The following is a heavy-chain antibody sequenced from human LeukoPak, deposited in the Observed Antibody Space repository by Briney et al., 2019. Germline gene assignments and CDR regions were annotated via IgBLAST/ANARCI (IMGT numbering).Heavy chain of an antibody. V-gene: IGHV3-30*04. D-gene: IGHD4-17*01. CDR2: ISYDGSNK. J-gene: IGHJ6*03. CDR3: ARVGDYGDFVGLYYYYYMDV. CDR1: GYIFSSYA. Sequence: GGSLRLSCAASGYIFSSYAMHWVRQAPGKGLEWVAVISYDGSNKYYADSVKGRFTISRDNSKNTLYLQMSSLRADDTAVFYCARVGDYGDFVGLYYYYYMDVWGKGTTVTVSS.